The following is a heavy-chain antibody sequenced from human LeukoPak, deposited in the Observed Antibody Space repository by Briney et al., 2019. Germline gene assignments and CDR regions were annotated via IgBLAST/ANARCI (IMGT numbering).Heavy chain of an antibody. J-gene: IGHJ4*02. Sequence: SETLSLTCTVSGGSISSYYWSWIRQPPGKGLEWIAYISDIGSINYNPSLKSRVTISVDTSRNQFSLKLSSVTAADTAVYFCARHGPGYTGPVGPDYWGQGTLVTVSS. V-gene: IGHV4-59*08. D-gene: IGHD1-1*01. CDR2: ISDIGSI. CDR1: GGSISSYY. CDR3: ARHGPGYTGPVGPDY.